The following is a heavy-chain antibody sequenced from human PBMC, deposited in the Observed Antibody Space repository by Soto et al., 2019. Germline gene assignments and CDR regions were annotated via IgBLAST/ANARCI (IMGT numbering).Heavy chain of an antibody. CDR3: VREALTTVTSYYFDY. D-gene: IGHD4-4*01. Sequence: QVQLVQSGAEVKKPGSSVKVSCKASGGTFSSYAISWVRQAPGQGLEWMGGIIPIFGTANYAQKFQGRVTLTADESTSTAYMELSSLRSEDTAVYYCVREALTTVTSYYFDYWGQGTLVTVSS. CDR1: GGTFSSYA. CDR2: IIPIFGTA. V-gene: IGHV1-69*01. J-gene: IGHJ4*02.